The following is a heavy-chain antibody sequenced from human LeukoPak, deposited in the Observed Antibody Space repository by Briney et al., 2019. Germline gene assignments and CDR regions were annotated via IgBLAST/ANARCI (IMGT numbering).Heavy chain of an antibody. V-gene: IGHV3-30*04. CDR2: ISYDGSNK. CDR1: GFTFSSYA. Sequence: PGRSLRLSCAASGFTFSSYAMHWVRQAPGKGLEWVAVISYDGSNKYYADSVKGRFTISRDNSKNTLYLQMNSLRAEDTAVYYCARGPPMVRGVKFDYWGQGTLVTVSS. D-gene: IGHD3-10*01. CDR3: ARGPPMVRGVKFDY. J-gene: IGHJ4*02.